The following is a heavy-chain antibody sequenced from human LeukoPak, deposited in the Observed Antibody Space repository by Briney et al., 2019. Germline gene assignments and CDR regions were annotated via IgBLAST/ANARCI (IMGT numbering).Heavy chain of an antibody. CDR1: GFTFSSYE. D-gene: IGHD2-21*02. J-gene: IGHJ6*03. CDR2: ISSSGSTI. V-gene: IGHV3-48*03. CDR3: AGLGNCGGDLHIAQSHYYYMDV. Sequence: PGGSLRLSCAASGFTFSSYEMNWVRQAPGRGLEWVSYISSSGSTIYYADSVKGRFPISRDNAKNSLYLQMNSLRPEDTDGYYCAGLGNCGGDLHIAQSHYYYMDVWGKGTTVTVSS.